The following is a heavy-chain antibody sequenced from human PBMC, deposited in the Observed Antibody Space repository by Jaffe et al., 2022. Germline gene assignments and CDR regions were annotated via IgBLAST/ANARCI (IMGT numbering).Heavy chain of an antibody. CDR2: ISSSGSTI. Sequence: EVQLVESGGGLVQPGGSLRLSCAASGFTFSSYEMNWVRQAPGKGLEWVSYISSSGSTIYYADSVKGRFTISRDNAKNSLYLQMNSLRAEDTAVYYCARCIAAAGIDYWGQGTLVTVSS. V-gene: IGHV3-48*03. CDR1: GFTFSSYE. J-gene: IGHJ4*02. CDR3: ARCIAAAGIDY. D-gene: IGHD6-13*01.